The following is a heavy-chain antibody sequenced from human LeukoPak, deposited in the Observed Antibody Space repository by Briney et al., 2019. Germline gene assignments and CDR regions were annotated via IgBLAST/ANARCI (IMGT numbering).Heavy chain of an antibody. V-gene: IGHV5-51*01. D-gene: IGHD3-10*01. J-gene: IGHJ6*02. CDR2: SYPDDSDT. CDR1: EYSFTNYW. Sequence: GESLKISCKGSEYSFTNYWIGWVRQMPGKGLEWMGISYPDDSDTRYSPSFQGQVTISADKSITTAYLQWSSLKASDTAIYYCARHSHTYGFSYYGMDVWGQGTTVTVSS. CDR3: ARHSHTYGFSYYGMDV.